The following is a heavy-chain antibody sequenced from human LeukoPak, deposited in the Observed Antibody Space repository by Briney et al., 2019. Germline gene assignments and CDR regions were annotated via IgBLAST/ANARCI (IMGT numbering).Heavy chain of an antibody. D-gene: IGHD6-6*01. Sequence: SETLSLTCAVYGGSFSGYYWSWIRQPPGKGLEWIGEINHSGSTNYNPSLKSRVTISVDTSKNQFSLKLSSVTAADTAVYYCARGRIAARRFDYWGQGTLVTVSS. CDR1: GGSFSGYY. CDR3: ARGRIAARRFDY. CDR2: INHSGST. V-gene: IGHV4-34*01. J-gene: IGHJ4*02.